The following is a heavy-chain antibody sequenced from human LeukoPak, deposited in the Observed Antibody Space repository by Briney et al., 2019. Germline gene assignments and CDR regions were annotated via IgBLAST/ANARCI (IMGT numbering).Heavy chain of an antibody. D-gene: IGHD2-15*01. CDR3: ASLYCSRGSCNHHVY. CDR2: ISPTGST. Sequence: SETLSLTCTVSGGSISTYYWSWIRQPAGKGLEWIGRISPTGSTNYNPSLKSRVTMSVDTSNNQFSLKLSSVTAADTAVYYCASLYCSRGSCNHHVYWGQGTLVTVSS. V-gene: IGHV4-4*07. CDR1: GGSISTYY. J-gene: IGHJ4*02.